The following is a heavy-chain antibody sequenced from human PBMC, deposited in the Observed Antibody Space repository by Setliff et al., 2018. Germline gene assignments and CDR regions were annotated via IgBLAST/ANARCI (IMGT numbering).Heavy chain of an antibody. CDR3: AATGEYGDYDY. D-gene: IGHD4-17*01. CDR2: IYTSWST. CDR1: DDSISSRHYY. J-gene: IGHJ4*02. Sequence: KTSETLSLTCTVSDDSISSRHYYWSWIRQPAGKGLEWLGQIYTSWSTNYNPSLKSRVTISVDASKKQFFLRLTSVIAADTAVYYCAATGEYGDYDYWGQGTLVTVS. V-gene: IGHV4-61*09.